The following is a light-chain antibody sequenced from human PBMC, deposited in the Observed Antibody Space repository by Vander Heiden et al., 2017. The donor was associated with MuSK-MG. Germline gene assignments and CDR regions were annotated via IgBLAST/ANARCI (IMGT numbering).Light chain of an antibody. Sequence: EIVLTQSPATLSLSPGERATLPCRASQSVKSYLAWYQQKPGQAPRLLIYDAANRATGTPAGSSGSGCGTDFTLTSSSREQEDFAVYYCQQHNYWPPITFGQGTQMEIK. CDR2: DAA. J-gene: IGKJ5*01. CDR1: QSVKSY. V-gene: IGKV3-11*01. CDR3: QQHNYWPPIT.